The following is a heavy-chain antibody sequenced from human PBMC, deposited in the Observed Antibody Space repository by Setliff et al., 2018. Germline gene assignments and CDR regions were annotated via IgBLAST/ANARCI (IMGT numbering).Heavy chain of an antibody. J-gene: IGHJ6*04. V-gene: IGHV3-74*01. CDR2: IDSDGSGT. D-gene: IGHD1-26*01. Sequence: GGSLRLSCAASGFTFNTYWMHWVRQAPGKGLVWFSHIDSDGSGTSYADSVKGRFTISRDNANNSLFLQMNGLRAEDTGVYCCVRGAQYLPVGDLWGKGTTVTVSS. CDR1: GFTFNTYW. CDR3: VRGAQYLPVGDL.